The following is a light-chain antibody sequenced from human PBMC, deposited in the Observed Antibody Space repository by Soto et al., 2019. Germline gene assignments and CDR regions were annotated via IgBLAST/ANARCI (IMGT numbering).Light chain of an antibody. CDR1: SSDVGGYNY. V-gene: IGLV2-8*01. J-gene: IGLJ3*02. Sequence: QSALTQPPSASGSPGQSVTISCTGTSSDVGGYNYVSWYQQHPGKAPKLMIYEVTKRPSGVPDRFSGSKSGNTASLTVSGLLAADEADYYCSSHAGIINVVFGGGTKLTVL. CDR3: SSHAGIINVV. CDR2: EVT.